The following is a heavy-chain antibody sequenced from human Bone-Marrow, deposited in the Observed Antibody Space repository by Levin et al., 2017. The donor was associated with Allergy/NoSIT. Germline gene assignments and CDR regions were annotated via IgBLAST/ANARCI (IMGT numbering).Heavy chain of an antibody. Sequence: SETLSLTCTVSGGSIGGYYLTWIRQPPGKTLEWIGFIFSSGFTNYNPSLKSRLSMSVDTSKNQFSLTLNSVTTADTAVYFCARGLGGNSYYFDSWGRGTLVAVS. V-gene: IGHV4-4*09. D-gene: IGHD4-23*01. CDR2: IFSSGFT. CDR1: GGSIGGYY. CDR3: ARGLGGNSYYFDS. J-gene: IGHJ4*02.